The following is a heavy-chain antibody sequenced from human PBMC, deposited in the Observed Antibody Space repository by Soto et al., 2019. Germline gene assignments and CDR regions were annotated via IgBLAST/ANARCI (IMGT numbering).Heavy chain of an antibody. V-gene: IGHV3-64D*06. CDR3: VKDRWVDY. D-gene: IGHD1-26*01. CDR1: GFTFRNYS. CDR2: ISNNAVSI. J-gene: IGHJ4*02. Sequence: GGSLRLSCSGFGFTFRNYSMHWVRQAPGKGLEYVSSISNNAVSIYYADSVKGRLTISRDNSKGTLYLQMSSLRPEDTAVYYCVKDRWVDYWGQGALVPVSP.